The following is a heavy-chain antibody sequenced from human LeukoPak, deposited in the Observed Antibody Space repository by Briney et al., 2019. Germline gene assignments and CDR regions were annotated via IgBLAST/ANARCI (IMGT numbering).Heavy chain of an antibody. D-gene: IGHD2-21*02. CDR3: ARATELTYCGGDCYLDY. J-gene: IGHJ4*02. Sequence: GASVKVSCKTSGYTFTISHVPWVRQAPGQGLEWMGWISVYNGNTNYAPELQGRVTMTTDTSTSTAYMELRNPRSDDTAVYYCARATELTYCGGDCYLDYWGQGTLVTVSS. CDR1: GYTFTISH. CDR2: ISVYNGNT. V-gene: IGHV1-18*04.